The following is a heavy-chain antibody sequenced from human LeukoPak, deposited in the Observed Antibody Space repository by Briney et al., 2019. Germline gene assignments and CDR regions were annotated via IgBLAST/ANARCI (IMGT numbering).Heavy chain of an antibody. D-gene: IGHD6-13*01. CDR2: INHSGST. J-gene: IGHJ6*03. CDR1: GGSFSGYY. Sequence: SETLSLTCAVYGGSFSGYYWSWIRQPPGKGLEWIGEINHSGSTNYNPSLKSRVTISVDTSKNQFSLKLSSVTAADTAVYYCARAGYSSSRIYYYYYMDVWGKGTTVTVSS. V-gene: IGHV4-34*01. CDR3: ARAGYSSSRIYYYYYMDV.